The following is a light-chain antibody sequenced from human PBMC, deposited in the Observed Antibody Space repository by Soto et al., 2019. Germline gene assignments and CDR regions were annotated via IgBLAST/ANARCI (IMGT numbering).Light chain of an antibody. V-gene: IGKV4-1*01. Sequence: DIGMTQSPDSLAVSLGERATINCKSSQSVLYSSNNKDYLAGYEQKPGQPPKLLIYWASTRESGVPDRFSGSGSWTDFTLTISSLQAEDVAVYYCQQYYSSPPTFGQGTKVEIK. CDR2: WAS. J-gene: IGKJ1*01. CDR1: QSVLYSSNNKDY. CDR3: QQYYSSPPT.